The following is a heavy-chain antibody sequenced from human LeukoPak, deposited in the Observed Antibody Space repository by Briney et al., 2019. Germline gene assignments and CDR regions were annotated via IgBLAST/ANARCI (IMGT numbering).Heavy chain of an antibody. D-gene: IGHD5-12*01. CDR2: IRSKAYGGTT. V-gene: IGHV3-49*04. J-gene: IGHJ4*02. CDR1: GFTVSSSY. CDR3: TRGIVATIGDY. Sequence: GGSLRLSCAASGFTVSSSYMSWVRQAPGKGLEWVGFIRSKAYGGTTEYAASVKGRFTISRDDSKSIAYLQMNSLKTEDTAVYYCTRGIVATIGDYWGQGTLVTVSS.